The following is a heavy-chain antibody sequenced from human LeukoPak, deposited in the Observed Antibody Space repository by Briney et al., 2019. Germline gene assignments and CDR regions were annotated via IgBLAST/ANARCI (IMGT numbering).Heavy chain of an antibody. CDR3: ERQSIAADY. CDR1: GFTFSSYA. CDR2: ISYDGSNK. D-gene: IGHD6-6*01. Sequence: GGSLRLSCAASGFTFSSYAMHWARQAPGKGLEWVAVISYDGSNKYYADSVKGRFTISRDNSKNTLYLQMNSLRAEDTAVYYCERQSIAADYWGQGTLVTVSS. V-gene: IGHV3-30-3*01. J-gene: IGHJ4*02.